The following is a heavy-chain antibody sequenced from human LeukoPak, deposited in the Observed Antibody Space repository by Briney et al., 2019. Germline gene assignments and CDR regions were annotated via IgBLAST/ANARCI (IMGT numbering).Heavy chain of an antibody. J-gene: IGHJ6*03. CDR2: IYHSGST. D-gene: IGHD2/OR15-2a*01. CDR3: ARGLIYCNSVRCDPAYYHYYYMDV. V-gene: IGHV4-4*02. Sequence: SETLSLTCAVSGGSISSSNWWSWVRQPPGKGLEWIGEIYHSGSTNYNPSLKSRVTISVDKSKNQFSLKLTSVTAADTAVFYCARGLIYCNSVRCDPAYYHYYYMDVWGKGTTVTVSS. CDR1: GGSISSSNW.